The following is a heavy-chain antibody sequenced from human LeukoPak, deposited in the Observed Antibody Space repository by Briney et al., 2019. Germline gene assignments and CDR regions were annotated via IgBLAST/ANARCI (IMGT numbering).Heavy chain of an antibody. CDR3: ARAIDYDSSGYYTSGYFDY. D-gene: IGHD3-22*01. CDR2: ISSSSSTI. CDR1: GLTISSYS. J-gene: IGHJ4*02. Sequence: GGSLRLSCAASGLTISSYSMNWVRQAPGKGLQWVSYISSSSSTIYYADSVKGRFTISRDNAKNSLYLQMNSLRAEDTAVYYCARAIDYDSSGYYTSGYFDYWGQGTLVTVSS. V-gene: IGHV3-48*01.